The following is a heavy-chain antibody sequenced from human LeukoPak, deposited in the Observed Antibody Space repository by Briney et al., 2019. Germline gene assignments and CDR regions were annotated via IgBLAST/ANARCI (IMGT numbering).Heavy chain of an antibody. CDR1: GFTFSTYW. D-gene: IGHD3-10*01. V-gene: IGHV3-74*01. CDR3: ARETDTSGSLHFDS. Sequence: GGSLRLSCAASGFTFSTYWMHWVRQAPGKGLVWVSRIDIDGSSTEYADSVKGRFTISRGNAKNTLHLQMNSLRAEDTAVYYCARETDTSGSLHFDSWGQGTLVTVSS. J-gene: IGHJ4*02. CDR2: IDIDGSST.